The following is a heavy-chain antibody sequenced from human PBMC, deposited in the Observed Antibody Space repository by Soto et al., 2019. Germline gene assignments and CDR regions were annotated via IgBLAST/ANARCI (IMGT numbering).Heavy chain of an antibody. Sequence: EMQLVQSGAEVKKPGESLKISCKGSGYAFSEYWLAWVRQVPGKGLEYMGIIFPGDSDARYSPSFQGQVTLSVDKSTDTAYLQWASLKTSDTAVYYCASATSEYAYLYLALWGRGTLVTVSS. V-gene: IGHV5-51*03. CDR1: GYAFSEYW. D-gene: IGHD2-8*01. CDR2: IFPGDSDA. CDR3: ASATSEYAYLYLAL. J-gene: IGHJ2*01.